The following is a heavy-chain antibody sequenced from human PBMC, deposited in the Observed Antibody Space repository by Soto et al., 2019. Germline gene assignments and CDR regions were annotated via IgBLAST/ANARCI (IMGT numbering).Heavy chain of an antibody. D-gene: IGHD4-17*01. CDR3: ASAGELYGEYEAY. J-gene: IGHJ4*02. CDR2: INSDGSST. CDR1: GFSFSTYW. Sequence: AGGSLRLSCAASGFSFSTYWMHWVRQAPGKGLVWVSRINSDGSSTNYADSVKGRFTISRDNAKNTLYLQMNSLRAEDSAVYYCASAGELYGEYEAYWGQGTLVTVSS. V-gene: IGHV3-74*01.